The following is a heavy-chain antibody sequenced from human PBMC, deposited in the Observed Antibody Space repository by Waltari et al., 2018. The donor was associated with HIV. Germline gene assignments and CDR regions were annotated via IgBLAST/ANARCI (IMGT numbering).Heavy chain of an antibody. V-gene: IGHV4-39*01. CDR3: ARLGIAVSAAGSDFDY. CDR2: IYYSGST. Sequence: QLQLQESGPGLVKPSETLSLTCTVSGGSISSSRYYWGWIRQPRGKGLEWIGSIYYSGSTYHNPSLKRRVTISVDTAKNQFSLKLSAVTAADTAVYYCARLGIAVSAAGSDFDYWGQGTLVTVSS. CDR1: GGSISSSRYY. D-gene: IGHD6-19*01. J-gene: IGHJ4*02.